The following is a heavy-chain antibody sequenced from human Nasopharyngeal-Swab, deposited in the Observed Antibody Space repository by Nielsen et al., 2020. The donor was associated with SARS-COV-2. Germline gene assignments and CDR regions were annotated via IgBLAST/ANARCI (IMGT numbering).Heavy chain of an antibody. J-gene: IGHJ4*02. Sequence: GGSLRLSCAASGFTFSSYGMHWVRQAPGKGLEWVAVIWYDGSNKYYADSVKGRFTISRDNSKNTLYLQMNSLRAEDTAVYYCARDRIAAAGTFDFWGQGTLVTVSS. CDR3: ARDRIAAAGTFDF. V-gene: IGHV3-33*01. CDR1: GFTFSSYG. D-gene: IGHD6-13*01. CDR2: IWYDGSNK.